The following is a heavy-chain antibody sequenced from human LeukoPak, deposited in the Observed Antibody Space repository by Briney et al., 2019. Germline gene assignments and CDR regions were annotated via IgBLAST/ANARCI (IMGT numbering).Heavy chain of an antibody. J-gene: IGHJ4*02. D-gene: IGHD2-2*01. Sequence: SEPLSLTCTVSGASIRDYHWGWIRHPPGRGLEWIGYIFYTGSTSSSPSLKSRVTISADTSKSQFSLRLTSVTAADTALYYCARLVVVPADPFDSWSQGTLVTVSS. CDR1: GASIRDYH. CDR3: ARLVVVPADPFDS. V-gene: IGHV4-59*12. CDR2: IFYTGST.